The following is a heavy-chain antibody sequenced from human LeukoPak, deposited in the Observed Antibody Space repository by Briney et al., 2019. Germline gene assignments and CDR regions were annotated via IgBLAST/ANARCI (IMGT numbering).Heavy chain of an antibody. D-gene: IGHD3-10*01. CDR3: TTVPLNPGEDY. CDR1: GFTFSSYA. Sequence: GGSLRLSCAASGFTFSSYAMSWVRQAPGKGLEWVSAISGSGGSAYYADSVKGRFTISRHNSKNTLYLQMNSLKTEDTAVYYCTTVPLNPGEDYWGQGTLVTVSS. V-gene: IGHV3-23*01. J-gene: IGHJ4*02. CDR2: ISGSGGSA.